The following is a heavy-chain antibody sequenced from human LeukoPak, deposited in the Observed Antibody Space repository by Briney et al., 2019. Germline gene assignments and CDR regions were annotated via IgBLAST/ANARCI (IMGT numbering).Heavy chain of an antibody. J-gene: IGHJ4*02. V-gene: IGHV3-9*01. Sequence: GGSLRLSCAASGFTFDDYAMHWVRQAPGKGLEWVSGISWNSGSIGYADSVKGRFTISRDNAKNSLYLQMNSLRAEDTAVYYCARGHLSGSYDYWGQGTLVTVSS. CDR3: ARGHLSGSYDY. D-gene: IGHD1-26*01. CDR1: GFTFDDYA. CDR2: ISWNSGSI.